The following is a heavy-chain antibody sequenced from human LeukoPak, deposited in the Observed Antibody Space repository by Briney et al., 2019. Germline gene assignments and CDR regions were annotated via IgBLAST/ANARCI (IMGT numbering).Heavy chain of an antibody. CDR3: ARHVWLQPFDY. D-gene: IGHD3-9*01. Sequence: SETLSLTCSVSGGSMNSYYWSWIRQSPGKGLEWIGYIYYSGSTNYNPSLKSRVTISVDTSKNQFSLKLCSVTAADTAVYYCARHVWLQPFDYWGQGTLVTVSS. CDR1: GGSMNSYY. CDR2: IYYSGST. J-gene: IGHJ4*02. V-gene: IGHV4-59*08.